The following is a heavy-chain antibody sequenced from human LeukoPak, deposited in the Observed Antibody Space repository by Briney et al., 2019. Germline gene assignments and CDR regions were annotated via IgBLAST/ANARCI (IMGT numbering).Heavy chain of an antibody. J-gene: IGHJ4*02. CDR3: ARLNSGYDHKLYYFDY. CDR2: IYYSGST. D-gene: IGHD5-12*01. V-gene: IGHV4-59*08. Sequence: SETLSLTCTVSGGSINSYYWSWIRQPPGKGLEWIGYIYYSGSTNYNPSLKSRVTISVDTSKNQFSLKLSSVTAADTAVYYCARLNSGYDHKLYYFDYWGQGTLVTVSS. CDR1: GGSINSYY.